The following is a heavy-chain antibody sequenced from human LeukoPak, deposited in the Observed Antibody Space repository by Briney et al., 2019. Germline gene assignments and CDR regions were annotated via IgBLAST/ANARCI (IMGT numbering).Heavy chain of an antibody. CDR3: ATLGSGYPPFDY. V-gene: IGHV1-69-2*01. CDR2: VDPEDGET. Sequence: GASVKVSCKASGYTFTDYYMHWVQQAPGKGLEWMGRVDPEDGETIYAEKFQGRVTITADTSIDTAYMGLSSLRSDDTAVYYCATLGSGYPPFDYWGQGTLVTVSS. J-gene: IGHJ4*02. CDR1: GYTFTDYY. D-gene: IGHD3-3*01.